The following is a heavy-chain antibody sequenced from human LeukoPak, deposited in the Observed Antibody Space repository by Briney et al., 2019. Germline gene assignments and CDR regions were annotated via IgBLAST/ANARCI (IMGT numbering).Heavy chain of an antibody. D-gene: IGHD3-10*01. CDR2: INHSGST. CDR1: GGSFSGYY. CDR3: ARHPSYGSGSYYGARIYYYYYMDV. V-gene: IGHV4-34*01. J-gene: IGHJ6*03. Sequence: SETLSLTCAVYGGSFSGYYWSWIRQPPGKGLEWIGEINHSGSTNYNPSLKSRVTISVDTSKNQFSLKLSSVTAADTAVYYCARHPSYGSGSYYGARIYYYYYMDVWGKGTTVTISS.